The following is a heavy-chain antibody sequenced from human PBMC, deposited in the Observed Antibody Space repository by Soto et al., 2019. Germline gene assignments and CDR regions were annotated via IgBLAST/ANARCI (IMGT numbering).Heavy chain of an antibody. CDR1: GFTFNTFS. CDR2: TSSKSTYI. D-gene: IGHD2-15*01. CDR3: ARGGGAVASDY. V-gene: IGHV3-21*01. J-gene: IGHJ4*02. Sequence: GGSLRLSCAASGFTFNTFSMNWVRQAPGKGLEWVSSTSSKSTYIYYADSVKGRFTIPRDNAQNSLYLQMNSLRAEDTAVYYCARGGGAVASDYWGQGT.